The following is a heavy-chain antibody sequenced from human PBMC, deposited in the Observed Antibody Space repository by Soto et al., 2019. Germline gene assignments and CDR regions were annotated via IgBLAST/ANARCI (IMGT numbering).Heavy chain of an antibody. J-gene: IGHJ4*02. Sequence: PGESLKISCKGSGYNFAGYWIAWVRQMPGKGLELMGIIYPSDSDTRYRPSFQGQVTISADKSISSAYLQWSSLRASDTAMYYCAIGGVSTRTFDDWGQGTPVTASS. CDR1: GYNFAGYW. CDR2: IYPSDSDT. CDR3: AIGGVSTRTFDD. D-gene: IGHD3-3*01. V-gene: IGHV5-51*01.